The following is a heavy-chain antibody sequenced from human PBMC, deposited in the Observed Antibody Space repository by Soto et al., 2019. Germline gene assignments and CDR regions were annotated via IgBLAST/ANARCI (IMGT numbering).Heavy chain of an antibody. CDR3: ARQSSATYSDYFDP. J-gene: IGHJ5*02. CDR1: GYTFTDYW. D-gene: IGHD2-15*01. CDR2: IDPDDSDV. Sequence: EVQLVQSGAEVRKPGESLKISCMGSGYTFTDYWIGWVRQMPGKGLEWMGIIDPDDSDVRYSPSFQGQVTMSVDKSSNTAFLQWTSLKASDTAIYYCARQSSATYSDYFDPWGQGTLVTVSS. V-gene: IGHV5-51*01.